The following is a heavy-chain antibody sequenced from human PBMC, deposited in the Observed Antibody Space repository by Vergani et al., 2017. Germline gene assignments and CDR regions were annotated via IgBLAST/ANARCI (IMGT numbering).Heavy chain of an antibody. CDR1: GGSISSSSYY. D-gene: IGHD5-18*01. J-gene: IGHJ4*02. CDR3: AVDTAMVTVDY. CDR2: IYYSGST. V-gene: IGHV4-39*07. Sequence: QLQLQESGPGLVKPSETLSLTCTVSGGSISSSSYYWGWIRQPPGKGREWIGSIYYSGSTYYNPSLKSRVTISVDTSKNQFSLKLSSVTAADTAVYYCAVDTAMVTVDYWGQGTLVTVSS.